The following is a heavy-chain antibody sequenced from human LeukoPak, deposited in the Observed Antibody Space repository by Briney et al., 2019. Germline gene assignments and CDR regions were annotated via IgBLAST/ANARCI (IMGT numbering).Heavy chain of an antibody. Sequence: TSSETLSLTCTVSGGSISSSSYYWGWLRQPPGKGLEWIASIYYSGSTYYNPSLKSRVTISVDTSKNQFSLKLSSVTAADTAVYYCARQKQWLGPFDYWGQGTLVTVSS. CDR3: ARQKQWLGPFDY. V-gene: IGHV4-39*01. CDR1: GGSISSSSYY. CDR2: IYYSGST. D-gene: IGHD6-19*01. J-gene: IGHJ4*02.